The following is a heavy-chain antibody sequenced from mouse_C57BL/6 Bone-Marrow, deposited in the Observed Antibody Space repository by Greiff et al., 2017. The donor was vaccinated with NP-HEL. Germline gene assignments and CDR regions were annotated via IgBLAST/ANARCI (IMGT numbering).Heavy chain of an antibody. V-gene: IGHV5-6*01. Sequence: EVQLQESGGDLVKPGGSLKLSCAASGFTFSSYGMSWVRQTPDKRLEWVATISSGGSYTYYPDSVKGRFTISRDNAKNTLYLQMSSLKSEDTAMYYCARHRYGSSLYYFDYWGQGTTLTVSS. D-gene: IGHD1-1*01. CDR2: ISSGGSYT. CDR1: GFTFSSYG. J-gene: IGHJ2*01. CDR3: ARHRYGSSLYYFDY.